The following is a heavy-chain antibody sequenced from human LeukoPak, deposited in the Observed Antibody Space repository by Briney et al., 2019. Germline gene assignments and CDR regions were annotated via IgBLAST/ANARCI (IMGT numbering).Heavy chain of an antibody. J-gene: IGHJ4*02. D-gene: IGHD5-24*01. CDR1: GFTFSSYS. CDR3: ARDRDGYNRGYFDY. Sequence: GGSLRLSCAGSGFTFSSYSMNWVRQAPGKGLEWVSSISTSSSYIYYADSLKGRFTISRDSAKNSLYLQMNSLRAEDTAVYYCARDRDGYNRGYFDYWGQGTLVTVSS. CDR2: ISTSSSYI. V-gene: IGHV3-21*01.